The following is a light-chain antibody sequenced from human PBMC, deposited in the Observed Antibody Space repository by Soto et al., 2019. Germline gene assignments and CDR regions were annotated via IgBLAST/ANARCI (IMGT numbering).Light chain of an antibody. CDR3: QQRDNWPFT. J-gene: IGKJ3*01. CDR2: DAS. CDR1: QSVGSY. V-gene: IGKV3-11*01. Sequence: ELVLTQSPATLSLSPGERATLSCRASQSVGSYLAWFQQRPGQAPRLVIHDASKRATGIPARFSGSGSGTDFSLTISGLEPEDFSVYHCQQRDNWPFTFGPGTTVDIK.